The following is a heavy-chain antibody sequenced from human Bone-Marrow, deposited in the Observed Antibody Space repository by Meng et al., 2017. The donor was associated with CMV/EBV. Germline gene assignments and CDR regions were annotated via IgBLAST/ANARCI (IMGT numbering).Heavy chain of an antibody. CDR2: ISGGSHYI. D-gene: IGHD1-7*01. Sequence: GGSLRLSCEASGFNFKTFTMNWVRQAPGKGLEWVSSISGGSHYIYYADSLKGRFTISRDNAKNSLYLRMSGLRVEDTAVYYCARDQEDTRELLPIHKGMDVWGQGTTVTVSS. V-gene: IGHV3-21*01. CDR3: ARDQEDTRELLPIHKGMDV. J-gene: IGHJ6*02. CDR1: GFNFKTFT.